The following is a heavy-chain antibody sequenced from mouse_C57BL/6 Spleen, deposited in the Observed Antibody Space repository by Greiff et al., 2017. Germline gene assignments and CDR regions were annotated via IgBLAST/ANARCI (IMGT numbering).Heavy chain of an antibody. CDR2: IDPSDSYT. J-gene: IGHJ4*01. V-gene: IGHV1-59*01. Sequence: QVQLQQPGAELVRPGTSVKLSCKASGYTFTSYWMHWVKQRPGQGLEWIGVIDPSDSYTNYNQKFKGKATLTVDTSSSTAYMQLSSLTSEDSAVYYCARGGCRAMDYWGQGTSVTVSS. CDR3: ARGGCRAMDY. CDR1: GYTFTSYW.